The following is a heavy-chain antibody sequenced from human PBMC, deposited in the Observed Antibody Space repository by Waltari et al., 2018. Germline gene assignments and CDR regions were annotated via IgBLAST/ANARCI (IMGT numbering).Heavy chain of an antibody. Sequence: QLQLQESGPRLVRPSETLSLICRVSGFSLPTHRHSLAWIRQSPGQGLEWIGTVSYSGTTYISPSLKSRVSVSRDTSKNQVSLILGSVTAADMAVYYCETYIGASVGTAAFDVWGQGTMVTVSS. CDR2: VSYSGTT. V-gene: IGHV4-39*01. CDR1: GFSLPTHRHS. D-gene: IGHD5-12*01. CDR3: ETYIGASVGTAAFDV. J-gene: IGHJ3*01.